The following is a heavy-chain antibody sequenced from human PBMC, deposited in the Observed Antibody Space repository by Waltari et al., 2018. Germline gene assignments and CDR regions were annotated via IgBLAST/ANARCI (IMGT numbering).Heavy chain of an antibody. CDR3: ATQATAVAVLGGDAFDI. J-gene: IGHJ3*02. D-gene: IGHD6-19*01. V-gene: IGHV5-51*01. Sequence: EVQLVQSGAEVKKPGESLKISCKGSGYSFTSYWIGWVRQMPGKGLEWMGIIYPGDSDTRYRPSFQGQVTISADKSISTAYLQWSSLKASDTAMYYCATQATAVAVLGGDAFDIWGQGTMVTVSS. CDR1: GYSFTSYW. CDR2: IYPGDSDT.